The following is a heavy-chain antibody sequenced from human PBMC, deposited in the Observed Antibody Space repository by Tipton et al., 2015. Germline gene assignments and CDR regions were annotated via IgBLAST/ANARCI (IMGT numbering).Heavy chain of an antibody. CDR2: IFSSGST. Sequence: LTCTVSAGSISSGDYYWSWIRQPPGKGLEWIGYIFSSGSTYYNPSLKSRVSISVDTSKNQFSLKLTSVTAADTAVYYCARARGGQFDWLISFFFDYWGQGTLVSVST. J-gene: IGHJ4*02. V-gene: IGHV4-30-4*01. CDR1: AGSISSGDYY. CDR3: ARARGGQFDWLISFFFDY. D-gene: IGHD3-9*01.